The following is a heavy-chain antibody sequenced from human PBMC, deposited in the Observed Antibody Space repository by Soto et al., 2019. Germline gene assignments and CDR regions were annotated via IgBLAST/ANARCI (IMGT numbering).Heavy chain of an antibody. Sequence: QVQLQQWGAGLLKPSETLSLTCAVYGGSFSGYYWSWIRQPPGKGLEWIGEINHSGSTNYNPSLKSRVTISVDTSKYQFSLKLGSVTAAVTAVYYCARRSPTGYYYGSGSYGPRSGFDPWGQGTLVTVSS. J-gene: IGHJ5*02. CDR3: ARRSPTGYYYGSGSYGPRSGFDP. CDR1: GGSFSGYY. CDR2: INHSGST. V-gene: IGHV4-34*01. D-gene: IGHD3-10*01.